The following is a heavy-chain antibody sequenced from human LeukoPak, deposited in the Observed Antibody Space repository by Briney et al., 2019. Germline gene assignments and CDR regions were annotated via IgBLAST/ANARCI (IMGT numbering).Heavy chain of an antibody. CDR2: IYYSGST. V-gene: IGHV4-39*01. CDR1: GGSISSSSYY. CDR3: ARLIAAAGILGY. Sequence: PSETLSLTCTVSGGSISSSSYYWGWIRQPPGRGLEWIGSIYYSGSTYYNPSLKSRVTISVDTSKNQFSLKLSSVTAADTAVYYCARLIAAAGILGYWGQGTLVTVSS. D-gene: IGHD6-13*01. J-gene: IGHJ4*02.